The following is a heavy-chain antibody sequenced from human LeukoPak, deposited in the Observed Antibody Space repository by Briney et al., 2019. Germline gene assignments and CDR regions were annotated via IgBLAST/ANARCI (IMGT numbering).Heavy chain of an antibody. V-gene: IGHV1-8*01. Sequence: ASVKVSCKASGYTFTSYDINWVRQATGQGLEWMGWMNPNSGNTGYAQKFQGRVTMTRNTSISTAYMELSSLRSEGTAVYYCASARYSSGWYEGLYFDYWGQGTLVTVSS. D-gene: IGHD6-19*01. J-gene: IGHJ4*02. CDR2: MNPNSGNT. CDR3: ASARYSSGWYEGLYFDY. CDR1: GYTFTSYD.